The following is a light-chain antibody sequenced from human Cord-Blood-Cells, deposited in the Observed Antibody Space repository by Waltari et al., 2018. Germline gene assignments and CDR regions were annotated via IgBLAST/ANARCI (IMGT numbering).Light chain of an antibody. CDR3: AAWDDSLSGYV. CDR2: RNN. J-gene: IGLJ1*01. V-gene: IGLV1-47*01. Sequence: QSVLTQPPSASGTPGQRVTISCSGRSSNIGRTYVYWYQQLPGTAPKPLIYRNNQRPSGVPDRFSGSKSGTSASLAISGLRSEDEADYYCAAWDDSLSGYVFGTGTKVTVL. CDR1: SSNIGRTY.